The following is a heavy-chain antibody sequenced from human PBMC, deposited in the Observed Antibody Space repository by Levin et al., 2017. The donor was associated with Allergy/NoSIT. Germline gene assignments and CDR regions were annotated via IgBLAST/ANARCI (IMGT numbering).Heavy chain of an antibody. V-gene: IGHV4-59*01. Sequence: SQTLSLTCTVSGGSISSYYWSWIRQPPGKGLEWIGYIYYSGSTNYNPSLKSRVTISVDTSKNQFSLKLSSVTAANTAVYYCAREYCSGGSCYAYTFDYWGQGTLVTVSS. J-gene: IGHJ4*02. CDR1: GGSISSYY. D-gene: IGHD2-15*01. CDR2: IYYSGST. CDR3: AREYCSGGSCYAYTFDY.